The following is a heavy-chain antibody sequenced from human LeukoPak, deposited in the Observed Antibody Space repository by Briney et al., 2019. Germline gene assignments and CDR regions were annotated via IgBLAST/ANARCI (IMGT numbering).Heavy chain of an antibody. J-gene: IGHJ4*02. CDR3: ARDKYYYDSSGGGYYFDY. D-gene: IGHD3-22*01. Sequence: GGSLRLSCAASGFIFSSDGMNWVRQAPGKGLEWVSGVSPSGDITYYADSVKGRFTISRDNAKNSLYLQMNSLRAEDTAVYYCARDKYYYDSSGGGYYFDYWGQGTLVTVSS. V-gene: IGHV3-23*01. CDR1: GFIFSSDG. CDR2: VSPSGDIT.